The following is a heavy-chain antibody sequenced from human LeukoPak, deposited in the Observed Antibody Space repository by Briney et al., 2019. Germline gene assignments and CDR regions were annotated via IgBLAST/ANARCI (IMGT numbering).Heavy chain of an antibody. CDR2: INPNSGGT. CDR1: GYTFTGYY. CDR3: ARASMIRGYSGYELDY. Sequence: GASVKVSCKASGYTFTGYYMHWVRQAPGQGLEWMGWINPNSGGTNYAQKFQGRVTMTRDTSISTAYMELSRLRSDDTAVYYCARASMIRGYSGYELDYWGQGTLVTVSS. D-gene: IGHD5-12*01. V-gene: IGHV1-2*02. J-gene: IGHJ4*02.